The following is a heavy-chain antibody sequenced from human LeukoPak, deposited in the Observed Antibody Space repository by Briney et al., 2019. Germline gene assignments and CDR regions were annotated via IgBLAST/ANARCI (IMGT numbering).Heavy chain of an antibody. CDR3: AKSRGYSSSWYGVDY. Sequence: GGSLRLSCAASGFTFSDYYMSWIRQAPGKGLEWVSYISSGSSYTNYADSVNGRFTIYKDNAKNSLYLQMSSLRAEDTAVYYWAKSRGYSSSWYGVDYWGQGTLVTVSS. CDR2: ISSGSSYT. CDR1: GFTFSDYY. J-gene: IGHJ4*02. D-gene: IGHD6-13*01. V-gene: IGHV3-11*06.